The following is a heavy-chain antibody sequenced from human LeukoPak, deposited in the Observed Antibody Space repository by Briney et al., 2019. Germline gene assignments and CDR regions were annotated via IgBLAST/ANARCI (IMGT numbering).Heavy chain of an antibody. D-gene: IGHD6-6*01. CDR2: ISSSSRYT. CDR1: GFDFNNYP. Sequence: GGSLRLSCAASGFDFNNYPVHWVRQAPGKGLEWVSSISSSSRYTFYVDSVKGRFTISRDNAKNTLYLQMNSLRAEDTAVYYCAKVDEYSSSSNAFDIWGQGTMVTVSS. CDR3: AKVDEYSSSSNAFDI. J-gene: IGHJ3*02. V-gene: IGHV3-21*04.